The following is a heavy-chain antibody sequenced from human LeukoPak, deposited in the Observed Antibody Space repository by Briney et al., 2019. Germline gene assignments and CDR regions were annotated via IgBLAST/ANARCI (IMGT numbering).Heavy chain of an antibody. V-gene: IGHV1-69*02. CDR3: ARAKQGYCSSTSCPRSFDP. CDR1: GGTFSSYT. Sequence: GSSVKVSFKASGGTFSSYTISWVRPAPGQGLGWMGRIIPILGIANYAQKFQGRVTITADKSTSTAYMELSSLRSEDTAVYYCARAKQGYCSSTSCPRSFDPWGQGTLVTVSS. D-gene: IGHD2-2*01. J-gene: IGHJ5*02. CDR2: IIPILGIA.